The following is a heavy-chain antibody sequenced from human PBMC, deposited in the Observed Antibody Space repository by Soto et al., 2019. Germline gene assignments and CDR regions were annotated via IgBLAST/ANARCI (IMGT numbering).Heavy chain of an antibody. CDR2: AYYSGST. V-gene: IGHV4-59*01. J-gene: IGHJ4*02. CDR1: GGSMNSYY. D-gene: IGHD6-19*01. CDR3: ARGGWSIDY. Sequence: SETLSVTCSVSGGSMNSYYWSWVRQPPGKGLEYIGYAYYSGSTYYNSSLESRVTISVDTTKNQFSLKLTSVTAADTAVYYCARGGWSIDYWGQGTLVTVSS.